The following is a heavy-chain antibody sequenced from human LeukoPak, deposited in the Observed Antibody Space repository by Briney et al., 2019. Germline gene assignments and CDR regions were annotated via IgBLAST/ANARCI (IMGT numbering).Heavy chain of an antibody. CDR2: ISANNGNT. CDR1: GYTFTSYG. J-gene: IGHJ1*01. D-gene: IGHD2-21*01. Sequence: ASVKVSCKASGYTFTSYGISWVRQAPGQGLEWMGWISANNGNTNYAQKLQGRVTTTTDTSTSTAYMDLRSLRSDDTAVYYCARDAYMDSEYFQHWGQGTLVTVSS. CDR3: ARDAYMDSEYFQH. V-gene: IGHV1-18*01.